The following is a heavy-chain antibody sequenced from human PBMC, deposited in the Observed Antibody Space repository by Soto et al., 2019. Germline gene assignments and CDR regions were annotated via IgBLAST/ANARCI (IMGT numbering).Heavy chain of an antibody. J-gene: IGHJ3*02. V-gene: IGHV1-2*04. Sequence: QVQLVQSGAEVKKPGASVKVSCKASGYTFTGYYIHWVRQAPGQGLEWMGWITPNSGGTNYAQRFQDWVNTTRDTSISSAYMEVSRLRSDDTAVYYCARVRYNSPFDAFDIWGQGTMVTVS. CDR3: ARVRYNSPFDAFDI. CDR1: GYTFTGYY. CDR2: ITPNSGGT. D-gene: IGHD6-13*01.